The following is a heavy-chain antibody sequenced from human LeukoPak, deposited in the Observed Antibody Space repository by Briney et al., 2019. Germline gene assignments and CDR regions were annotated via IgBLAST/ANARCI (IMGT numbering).Heavy chain of an antibody. CDR2: TYYRSKWYN. CDR3: ARVRYYYDSSGYRYYYYYGMDV. J-gene: IGHJ6*02. V-gene: IGHV6-1*01. Sequence: SQTLSLTCAISGDSVSSNSAAWNWIRQSPSRGLEWLGRTYYRSKWYNDYAVSVKSRITINPDTSKNQFSLQLNSVTPEDTAVYYCARVRYYYDSSGYRYYYYYGMDVWGQGTTVTVSS. D-gene: IGHD3-22*01. CDR1: GDSVSSNSAA.